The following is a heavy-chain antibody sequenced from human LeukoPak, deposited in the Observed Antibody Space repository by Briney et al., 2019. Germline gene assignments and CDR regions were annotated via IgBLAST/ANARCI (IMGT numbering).Heavy chain of an antibody. CDR2: ISAYNGNT. V-gene: IGHV1-18*01. D-gene: IGHD4-11*01. CDR3: ARTYTARYYFDY. Sequence: ASVKVSCKASGYTFTSYGISWVRQAPGQGLEWMGWISAYNGNTNYAQKLQGRVTMTTDTSTSTAYMELRSLRSDDTAVYYRARTYTARYYFDYWGQGTLVTVSS. CDR1: GYTFTSYG. J-gene: IGHJ4*02.